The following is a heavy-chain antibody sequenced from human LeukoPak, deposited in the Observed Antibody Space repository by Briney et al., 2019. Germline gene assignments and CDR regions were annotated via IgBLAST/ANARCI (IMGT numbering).Heavy chain of an antibody. V-gene: IGHV4-4*07. CDR2: MYTSGST. J-gene: IGHJ4*02. Sequence: PSETLSLTCTVFGGSISSYYWSCIRQPAGKGLEWIGRMYTSGSTNYNPSLKSRVTMSVDTSKNQFSLKLSSVTAADTAVYYCARDTGNYFGSGNYLYYFDYWGQGTLVTVSS. CDR3: ARDTGNYFGSGNYLYYFDY. CDR1: GGSISSYY. D-gene: IGHD3-10*01.